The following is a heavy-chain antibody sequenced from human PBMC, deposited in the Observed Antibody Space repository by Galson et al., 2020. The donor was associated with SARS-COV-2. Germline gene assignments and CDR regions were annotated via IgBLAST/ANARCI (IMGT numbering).Heavy chain of an antibody. CDR1: GFTVSSNY. V-gene: IGHV3-53*04. J-gene: IGHJ3*02. CDR2: IYSGGST. CDR3: ARGYDATSDAFDI. D-gene: IGHD3-16*01. Sequence: GESLKISCAASGFTVSSNYMSWVRQAPGKGLEWVSVIYSGGSTYYADSVKGRFTISRHNSKNTLYLQMNSLRAEDTAVYYCARGYDATSDAFDIWGQGTMVTVSS.